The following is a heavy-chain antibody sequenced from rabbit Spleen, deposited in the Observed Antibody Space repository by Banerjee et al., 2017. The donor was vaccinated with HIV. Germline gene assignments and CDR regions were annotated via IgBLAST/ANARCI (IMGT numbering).Heavy chain of an antibody. V-gene: IGHV1S40*01. Sequence: QSLEESGGDLVKPGASLTLTCTASGFSFSSYYYMCWVRQAPGKGLEWIACIYAGSSGSTYYASWAKGRFTISKTSSTTVTLQMTSLTAADTATYFCARYYYYGAAIYGYADLWGQGTLVTVS. D-gene: IGHD6-1*01. CDR2: IYAGSSGST. J-gene: IGHJ4*01. CDR3: ARYYYYGAAIYGYADL. CDR1: GFSFSSYYY.